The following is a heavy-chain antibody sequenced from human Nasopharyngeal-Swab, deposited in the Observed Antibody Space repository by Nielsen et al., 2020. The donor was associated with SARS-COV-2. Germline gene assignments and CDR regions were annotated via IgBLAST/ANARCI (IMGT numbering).Heavy chain of an antibody. CDR3: TTDLAAAGDYYYHYYMDV. D-gene: IGHD6-13*01. J-gene: IGHJ6*03. V-gene: IGHV3-15*01. CDR2: IKSKTDGGTT. CDR1: GFTLSNAW. Sequence: GGSLRLACAASGFTLSNAWMSWVRQTQGKGRDWVGRIKSKTDGGTTDYAAPVKGRFTISRDDSKNTLYLQMNSLKTEDTAVYYCTTDLAAAGDYYYHYYMDVWGKGTTVTVSS.